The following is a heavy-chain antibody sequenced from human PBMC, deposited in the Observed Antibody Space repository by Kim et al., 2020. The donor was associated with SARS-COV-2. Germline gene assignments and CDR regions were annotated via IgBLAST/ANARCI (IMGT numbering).Heavy chain of an antibody. Sequence: TNYGGSVKGRFTTSRDNSKNTLHLQMNSRRGEDTAVYYCAKAGPNYFDYWGQGTLVTVSS. J-gene: IGHJ4*02. CDR3: AKAGPNYFDY. CDR2: T. V-gene: IGHV3-23*01.